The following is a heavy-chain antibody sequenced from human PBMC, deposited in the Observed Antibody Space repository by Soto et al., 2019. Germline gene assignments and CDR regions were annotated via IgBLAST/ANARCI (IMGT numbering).Heavy chain of an antibody. CDR3: XHSWGIQIITVIGPAQVAFDI. Sequence: SGPTLVNPTQTLTLTCTFSGFSLSTSGVGVGWIRQPPGKALEWLALIYWNDDKRYSPSLKSRLTITKDTSKNQVVLTMTNMEXXDTATYYGXHSWGIQIITVIGPAQVAFDIWGQGTMVTVSS. CDR2: IYWNDDK. D-gene: IGHD3-22*01. J-gene: IGHJ3*02. CDR1: GFSLSTSGVG. V-gene: IGHV2-5*01.